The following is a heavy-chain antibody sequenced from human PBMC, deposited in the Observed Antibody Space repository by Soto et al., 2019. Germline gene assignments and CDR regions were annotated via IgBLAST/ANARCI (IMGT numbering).Heavy chain of an antibody. V-gene: IGHV3-23*01. CDR3: ARDYSSGWLFWVY. D-gene: IGHD6-19*01. CDR2: IDGSGAGA. J-gene: IGHJ4*02. CDR1: GFTFRSYA. Sequence: PGGSLRPSCAASGFTFRSYAVSWVRQAPGRGLECVSSIDGSGAGAYYADSVKGRFTISRDNSKNTLDLQMNSLRAEDTAVYYCARDYSSGWLFWVYWGQGTLVTVSS.